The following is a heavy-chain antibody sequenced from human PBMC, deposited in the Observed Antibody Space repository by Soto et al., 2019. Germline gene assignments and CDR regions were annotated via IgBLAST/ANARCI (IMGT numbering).Heavy chain of an antibody. D-gene: IGHD3-22*01. CDR3: ARDDNYHMEV. Sequence: ASVKVSCKASGYSFSRYCIHWVRQAPGQGPQWMGIINSSDGNTKYAQRFQGRVTMTRDTSTSTVYMELSSLRSEDTAVYYCARDDNYHMEVWGPGTTVTVSS. V-gene: IGHV1-46*01. CDR1: GYSFSRYC. CDR2: INSSDGNT. J-gene: IGHJ6*02.